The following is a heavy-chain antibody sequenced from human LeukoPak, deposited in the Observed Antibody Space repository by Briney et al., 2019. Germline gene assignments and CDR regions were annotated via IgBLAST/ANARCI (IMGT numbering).Heavy chain of an antibody. Sequence: ASVKVSCKASGCTFTSYYMHWVRQAPGQGLEWMGIINPSGNTNYAQTFQGRVTMTRDTSTSTVYMELSSLRSEDSAVYYCARSHYYDSSGHDYWGQGTLVTVSS. D-gene: IGHD3-22*01. CDR3: ARSHYYDSSGHDY. CDR1: GCTFTSYY. CDR2: INPSGNT. V-gene: IGHV1-46*01. J-gene: IGHJ4*02.